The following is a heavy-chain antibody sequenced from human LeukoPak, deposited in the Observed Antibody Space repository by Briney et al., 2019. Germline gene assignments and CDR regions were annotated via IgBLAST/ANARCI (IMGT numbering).Heavy chain of an antibody. V-gene: IGHV3-21*01. Sequence: PGGSLRLSCAASGFTFSTYGMIWVRQAPGKGLEWVSSISDTGGNTYYADSVKGRFTISRDNAKNSLYLQMNSLRAEDTAVYYCARDQEVGAKSAFDIWGQGTMVTVSS. CDR3: ARDQEVGAKSAFDI. D-gene: IGHD1-26*01. CDR1: GFTFSTYG. CDR2: ISDTGGNT. J-gene: IGHJ3*02.